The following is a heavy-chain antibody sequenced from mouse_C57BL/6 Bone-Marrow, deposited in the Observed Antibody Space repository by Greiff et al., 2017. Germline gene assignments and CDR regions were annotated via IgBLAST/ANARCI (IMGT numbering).Heavy chain of an antibody. CDR2: INPGSGGT. CDR3: ARLLRY. V-gene: IGHV1-54*01. J-gene: IGHJ2*01. CDR1: GYAFTNYL. D-gene: IGHD1-1*01. Sequence: QVQLQQSGAELVRPGTSVTVSCKASGYAFTNYLIEWVKQRPGQGLEWIGVINPGSGGTNYNEKFKGKATLTADKSSSTAYMQLSSLTSEDSAVYFCARLLRYWGQGTTLTVSS.